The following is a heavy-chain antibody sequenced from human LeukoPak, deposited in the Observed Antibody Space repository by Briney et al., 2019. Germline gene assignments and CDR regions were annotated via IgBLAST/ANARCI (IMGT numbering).Heavy chain of an antibody. J-gene: IGHJ4*02. CDR3: ARARGSYSFDF. D-gene: IGHD3-10*01. Sequence: SGGSLRLSCAASGYTFSDYYMSWMRQAPGKGLDWVSYISSSGDTKYYADSVKGRFTISRDNAKNSLSLQMGSLTAEDTAVYYCARARGSYSFDFWGQGTLVTVSS. CDR2: ISSSGDTK. CDR1: GYTFSDYY. V-gene: IGHV3-11*01.